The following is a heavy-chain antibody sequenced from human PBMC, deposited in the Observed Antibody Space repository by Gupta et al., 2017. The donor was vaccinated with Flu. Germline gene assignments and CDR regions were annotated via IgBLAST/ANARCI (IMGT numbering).Heavy chain of an antibody. CDR2: INPNSGGT. CDR3: ARDRWNQHIHYYFDY. D-gene: IGHD1-1*01. V-gene: IGHV1-2*02. J-gene: IGHJ4*02. CDR1: GYTFTGYY. Sequence: QVQLVQSGAEVKKPGASVKVSCKASGYTFTGYYMHWVRQAPGQGLEWMGWINPNSGGTNYAQKFQGRVTMTRDTSISTAYMELSRLRSDDTAVYYCARDRWNQHIHYYFDYWGQGTLVTVSS.